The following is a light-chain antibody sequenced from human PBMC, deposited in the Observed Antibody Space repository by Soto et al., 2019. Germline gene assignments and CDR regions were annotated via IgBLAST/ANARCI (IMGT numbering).Light chain of an antibody. J-gene: IGLJ1*01. V-gene: IGLV2-8*01. Sequence: QSVLTQPPSASGSPGQSVTISCTGTSSDVGGYNYVSWYQQHPGKAPKLMIYEVSKRPSGVPDRFSGSKSGNTASLTVSGPQAEDEADYYCSSYAGSTTLYVFGTGTKVTAL. CDR3: SSYAGSTTLYV. CDR2: EVS. CDR1: SSDVGGYNY.